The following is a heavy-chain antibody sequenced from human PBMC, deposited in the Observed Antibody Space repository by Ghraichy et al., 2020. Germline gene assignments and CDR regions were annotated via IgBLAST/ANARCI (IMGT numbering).Heavy chain of an antibody. V-gene: IGHV3-21*01. D-gene: IGHD5-12*01. CDR1: GFTFSSYS. J-gene: IGHJ4*02. CDR2: ISSSSSYI. Sequence: GGSLRLSCAASGFTFSSYSMNWVRQAPGKGLEWVSSISSSSSYIYYADSVKGRFTISRDNAKNSLYLQMNSLRAEDTAVYYCASHIVATNHFDYWGQGTLVTVSS. CDR3: ASHIVATNHFDY.